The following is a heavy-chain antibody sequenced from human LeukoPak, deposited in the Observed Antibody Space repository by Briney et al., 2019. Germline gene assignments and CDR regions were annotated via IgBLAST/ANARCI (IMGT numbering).Heavy chain of an antibody. CDR3: ARNLPAADY. CDR1: GFTFSSYG. D-gene: IGHD2-2*01. J-gene: IGHJ4*02. V-gene: IGHV3-48*04. Sequence: GGSLRLSCAASGFTFSSYGMHWVRQAPGKGLEWVSYISSSSSTIYYADSVKGRFTISRDNAKNSLYLQMNSLRAEDTAVYYCARNLPAADYWGQGTLVTVSS. CDR2: ISSSSSTI.